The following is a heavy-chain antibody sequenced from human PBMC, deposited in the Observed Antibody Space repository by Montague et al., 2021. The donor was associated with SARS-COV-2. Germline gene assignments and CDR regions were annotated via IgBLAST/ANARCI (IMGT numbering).Heavy chain of an antibody. Sequence: SLRLSCAASGFTFSSYEMNWVHQAPGKGLEWVSYISSSGSTIYYADSVKGRFTISRDNAKNSLYLQMNSLRAEDTAVYYCARSYDILTGYQSQALDYWGQGTLVTVSS. J-gene: IGHJ4*02. CDR1: GFTFSSYE. D-gene: IGHD3-9*01. CDR2: ISSSGSTI. V-gene: IGHV3-48*03. CDR3: ARSYDILTGYQSQALDY.